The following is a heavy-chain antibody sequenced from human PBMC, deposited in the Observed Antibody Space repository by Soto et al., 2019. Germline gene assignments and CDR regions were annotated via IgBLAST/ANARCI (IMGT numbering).Heavy chain of an antibody. CDR3: ALGWFGEFVYYFDY. V-gene: IGHV1-18*01. D-gene: IGHD3-10*01. Sequence: QVQLVQSGAEVKKPGASVKVSCKASGYTFISYGISWVRQAPGQGLEWMGWISAYNGNTNYAQKLQGRVTMTTDTATNPAYVERMSLRADYTAVHYCALGWFGEFVYYFDYWGQGTLVTVSS. CDR2: ISAYNGNT. J-gene: IGHJ4*02. CDR1: GYTFISYG.